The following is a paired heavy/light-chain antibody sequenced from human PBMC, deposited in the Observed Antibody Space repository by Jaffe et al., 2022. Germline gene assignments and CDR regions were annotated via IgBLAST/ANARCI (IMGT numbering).Light chain of an antibody. CDR1: SSNIGSNY. CDR2: GNN. CDR3: ASWDDSLSAWV. J-gene: IGLJ3*02. Sequence: QSVLTQPPSASGTPGQRVTISCSGSSSNIGSNYIYWYQQLPGTAPRLLIYGNNQRPSGVPDRFSGSKSGTSASLAISGLRSEDEADYYCASWDDSLSAWVFGGGTMLTVL. V-gene: IGLV1-47*01.
Heavy chain of an antibody. D-gene: IGHD4-17*01. V-gene: IGHV3-30*02. Sequence: QVQLVESGGGVVQPGESLRLSCAASGFTFRTYGMHWVRQAPGKGLEWLTFIQFDGSKKYYADSVKGRFTISRDNSKNTLYLQMNSLRPEDTSVYYCAKSVVTPANFLFDYWGQGTLVTVSS. CDR2: IQFDGSKK. CDR1: GFTFRTYG. J-gene: IGHJ4*02. CDR3: AKSVVTPANFLFDY.